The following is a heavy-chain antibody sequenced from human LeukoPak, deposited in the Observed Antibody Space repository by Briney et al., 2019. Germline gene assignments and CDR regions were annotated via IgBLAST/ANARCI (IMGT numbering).Heavy chain of an antibody. CDR2: IKQDGSEK. CDR3: ARSRIAGYFDY. Sequence: SGGSLRLSCAASGFTFSSYWMGWVRQAPGKGLEWVANIKQDGSEKYYVDSVKGRFTTSRDNAKNSLYLQMNSLRAEDTAVYYCARSRIAGYFDYWGQGTLVTVSS. V-gene: IGHV3-7*01. CDR1: GFTFSSYW. J-gene: IGHJ4*02. D-gene: IGHD6-13*01.